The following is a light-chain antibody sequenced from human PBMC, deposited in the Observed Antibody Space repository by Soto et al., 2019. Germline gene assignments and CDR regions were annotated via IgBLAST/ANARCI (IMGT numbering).Light chain of an antibody. V-gene: IGKV3-11*01. CDR1: QSVSRY. J-gene: IGKJ4*01. CDR3: QQRSNWPLT. Sequence: IVGTKSPIGLALSPGERATLSCRASQSVSRYLAWYERKHGQAPRLLIYDASNRATGIPARFSGSGSGTDFTLTIISLEPQDLAVYHCQQRSNWPLTFGGGTKVDIK. CDR2: DAS.